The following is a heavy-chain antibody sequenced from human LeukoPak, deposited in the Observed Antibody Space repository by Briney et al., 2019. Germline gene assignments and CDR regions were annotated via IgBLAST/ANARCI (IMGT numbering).Heavy chain of an antibody. CDR1: GGSISSGSYY. J-gene: IGHJ4*02. CDR3: ARDYKTSPAGTGYFDY. Sequence: SETLSLTCTVSGGSISSGSYYWSWIRQPAGKGLEWIGRIYTSGSTNYNPSLKSRVTISVDTSKNQFSLKLSSVTAADTAVYYCARDYKTSPAGTGYFDYWGQGTLVNVSS. V-gene: IGHV4-61*02. D-gene: IGHD6-19*01. CDR2: IYTSGST.